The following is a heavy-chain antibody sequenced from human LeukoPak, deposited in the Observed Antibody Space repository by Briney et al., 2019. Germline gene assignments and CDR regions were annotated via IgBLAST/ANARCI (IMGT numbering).Heavy chain of an antibody. V-gene: IGHV4-30-4*01. CDR1: GGSISSGDYY. CDR2: IYYSGST. D-gene: IGHD3-22*01. J-gene: IGHJ4*02. CDR3: ARDYDSSGYYYHLDY. Sequence: SETLSLTCTVSGGSISSGDYYWSWIRQPPGKGLEWIGYIYYSGSTYYNPSLKSRVTISVDTSKNQFSLKLSSVTAADTAVYYCARDYDSSGYYYHLDYWGQGTLVTVSS.